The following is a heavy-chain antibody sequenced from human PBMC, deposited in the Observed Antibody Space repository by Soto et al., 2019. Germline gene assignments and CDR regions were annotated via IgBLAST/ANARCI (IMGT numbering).Heavy chain of an antibody. V-gene: IGHV3-30-3*01. D-gene: IGHD6-13*01. CDR1: GFTFSIYA. Sequence: GGSLRLSCAASGFTFSIYAMHWVRQAQGKGLEWVAVISYDGSNKYYADSVKGRFTIPRDNSKNTLYLQMNSLRAEDPAVYYFASAAAAPDWGQGTLVTVSS. CDR3: ASAAAAPD. J-gene: IGHJ4*02. CDR2: ISYDGSNK.